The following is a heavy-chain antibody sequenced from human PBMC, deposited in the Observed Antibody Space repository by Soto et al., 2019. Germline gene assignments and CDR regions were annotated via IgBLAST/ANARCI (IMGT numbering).Heavy chain of an antibody. D-gene: IGHD5-12*01. Sequence: SETLSLTCTVSGGSISSGGYHWSWIRQHPGKGLEWIGYIYYSGSTYYNPSLKSRVTISVDTSKNQFSLKLSSVTAADTAVYYCVRGMATIMGNWFDPWGQGTLVTVSS. CDR1: GGSISSGGYH. J-gene: IGHJ5*02. CDR2: IYYSGST. CDR3: VRGMATIMGNWFDP. V-gene: IGHV4-31*03.